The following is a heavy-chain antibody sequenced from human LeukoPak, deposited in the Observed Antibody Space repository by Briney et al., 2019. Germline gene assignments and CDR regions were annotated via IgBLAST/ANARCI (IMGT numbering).Heavy chain of an antibody. J-gene: IGHJ6*04. CDR2: MNTNSGNT. V-gene: IGHV1-8*01. CDR1: GYSFTSYD. CDR3: ARGHIGGYCSSTSCFRWRCMDV. D-gene: IGHD2-2*03. Sequence: GASVKVSCKVSGYSFTSYDINWVRQATGQGREWMGWMNTNSGNTGYEQKFQGRGTMTRNNSISTAFMELSSLRSEDTAVYYCARGHIGGYCSSTSCFRWRCMDVWGKGTTVTVSS.